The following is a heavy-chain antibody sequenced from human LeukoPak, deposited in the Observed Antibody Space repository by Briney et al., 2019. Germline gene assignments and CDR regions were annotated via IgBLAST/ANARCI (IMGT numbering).Heavy chain of an antibody. Sequence: PSETLSLTCTVSGGSISSSSYYWGWIRQPPGKGLEWIGSIYYSGSTYYNPSLKSRVTISVDTSKNQFSLKLSSVTAADTAVYYCARDPNYYDSSGFNTGDYWGQGTLVTVSS. CDR2: IYYSGST. J-gene: IGHJ4*02. CDR1: GGSISSSSYY. V-gene: IGHV4-39*07. CDR3: ARDPNYYDSSGFNTGDY. D-gene: IGHD3-22*01.